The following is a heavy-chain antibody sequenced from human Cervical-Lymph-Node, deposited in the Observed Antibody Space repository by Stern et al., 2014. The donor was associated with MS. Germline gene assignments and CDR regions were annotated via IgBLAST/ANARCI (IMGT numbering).Heavy chain of an antibody. J-gene: IGHJ4*02. CDR1: GFTVSRYY. V-gene: IGHV3-53*01. Sequence: VQLVESGGGVIQPGGSLRLSCTASGFTVSRYYMTWVRQAPGKGLEWVALITNVGSTFYPDSVKGRFTISRDDSKNTVYLHMTSLRAEDTAMYYCARDTSSPERSDWWGQGTLVTVSS. CDR3: ARDTSSPERSDW. D-gene: IGHD1-1*01. CDR2: ITNVGST.